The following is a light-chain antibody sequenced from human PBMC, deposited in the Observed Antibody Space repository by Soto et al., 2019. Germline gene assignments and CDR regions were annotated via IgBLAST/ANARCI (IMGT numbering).Light chain of an antibody. CDR1: SSNIGNNY. V-gene: IGLV1-51*01. CDR3: GTWDSSLSAVV. CDR2: DNN. Sequence: QSVLTQPPSVSAAPGQTVTISCSGSSSNIGNNYVSWYQQLPGTAPKLLIYDNNKRPSGIPDRFSGSKSGTSATLGITGLQTGDEADYYCGTWDSSLSAVVVVGGTKLTVL. J-gene: IGLJ2*01.